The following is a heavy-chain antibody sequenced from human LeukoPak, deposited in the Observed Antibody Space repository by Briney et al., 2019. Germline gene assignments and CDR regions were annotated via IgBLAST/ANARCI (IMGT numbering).Heavy chain of an antibody. J-gene: IGHJ3*02. CDR3: AKEVSSGYYGLDAFDI. D-gene: IGHD3-22*01. CDR2: ISGSGGST. Sequence: PGGSLRLSCAASGFTFSSYAMSWVRQAPGKGLGWVSAISGSGGSTYYADSVKGRFTISRDNSKNTLYLQMNSLRAEDTAVYYCAKEVSSGYYGLDAFDIWGQGTMVTVSS. CDR1: GFTFSSYA. V-gene: IGHV3-23*01.